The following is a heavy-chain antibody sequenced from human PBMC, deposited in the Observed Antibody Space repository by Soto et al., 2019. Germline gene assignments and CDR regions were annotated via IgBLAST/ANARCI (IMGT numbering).Heavy chain of an antibody. J-gene: IGHJ6*02. Sequence: GALRLSCAASGFTFSSYGMHWVRQAPGKGLEWVAVISYDGSNKYYADSVKGRFTISRDNSKNTLYLQMNSLRAEDTAVYYCAKDLVYDILTGYYAHSTYYYYGMDVWGQGTTVTVSS. CDR2: ISYDGSNK. CDR3: AKDLVYDILTGYYAHSTYYYYGMDV. V-gene: IGHV3-30*18. CDR1: GFTFSSYG. D-gene: IGHD3-9*01.